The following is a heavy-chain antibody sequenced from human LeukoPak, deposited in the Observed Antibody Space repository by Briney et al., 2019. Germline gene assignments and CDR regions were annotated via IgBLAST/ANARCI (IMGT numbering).Heavy chain of an antibody. CDR1: GHTFTTYG. V-gene: IGHV1-18*04. CDR2: ISAYNGNT. Sequence: ASVKVSCKASGHTFTTYGISWVRQAPGQGLEWMGWISAYNGNTNYAQKTQGRVTMTTDTSTSKAYMELRSLRSDDTAVYYCARDREVSGDWYFDLWGRGTLVTVSS. J-gene: IGHJ2*01. D-gene: IGHD3-16*02. CDR3: ARDREVSGDWYFDL.